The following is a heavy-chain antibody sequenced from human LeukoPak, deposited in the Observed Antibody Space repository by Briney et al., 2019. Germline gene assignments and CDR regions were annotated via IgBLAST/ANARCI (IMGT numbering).Heavy chain of an antibody. CDR2: MNPNSGNT. Sequence: ASVKVSCKASGYTFTSYDINWVRQATGQGLEWMGWMNPNSGNTGYAQKFQGRVTMTRNTSISTAYMELSSLRSEDTAVYYCARGVITMIAVVKYYYYMDVWGKGTTVTVSS. D-gene: IGHD3-22*01. J-gene: IGHJ6*03. CDR1: GYTFTSYD. V-gene: IGHV1-8*01. CDR3: ARGVITMIAVVKYYYYMDV.